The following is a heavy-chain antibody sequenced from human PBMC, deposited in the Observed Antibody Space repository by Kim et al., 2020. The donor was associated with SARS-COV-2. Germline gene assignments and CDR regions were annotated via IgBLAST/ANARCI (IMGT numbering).Heavy chain of an antibody. D-gene: IGHD6-13*01. J-gene: IGHJ4*02. Sequence: SAGSVKGRFTISRDNSKNTLYLQVNSLRVEDTAVYYCAKDRIAAAGTDDYWGQGTLVTVSS. CDR3: AKDRIAAAGTDDY. V-gene: IGHV3-23*01.